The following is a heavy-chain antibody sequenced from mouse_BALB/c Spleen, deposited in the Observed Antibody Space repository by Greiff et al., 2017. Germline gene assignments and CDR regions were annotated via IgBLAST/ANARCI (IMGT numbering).Heavy chain of an antibody. CDR2: ISSGSSTI. CDR1: GFTFSSFG. V-gene: IGHV5-17*02. Sequence: DVMLVESGGGLVQPGGSRKLSCAASGFTFSSFGMHWVRQAPEKGLEWVAYISSGSSTIYYADTVKGRFTISRDNPKNTLFLQMTSLRSEDTAMYYCARLGYYDYDGGIAYWGQGTLVTVSA. J-gene: IGHJ3*01. CDR3: ARLGYYDYDGGIAY. D-gene: IGHD2-4*01.